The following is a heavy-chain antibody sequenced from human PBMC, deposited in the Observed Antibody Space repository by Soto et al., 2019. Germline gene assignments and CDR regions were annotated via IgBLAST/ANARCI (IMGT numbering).Heavy chain of an antibody. CDR1: GGSISSYY. CDR2: IYYSGST. Sequence: PSETLSLTCTVSGGSISSYYWSWIRQPPGKGLEWIGYIYYSGSTNYNPSLKSRVTISVDTSKNQFSLKLSSVTAADTAVYYCAREPYYYDSSGYYTYYFDYWGQGTLVTVSS. J-gene: IGHJ4*02. V-gene: IGHV4-59*01. CDR3: AREPYYYDSSGYYTYYFDY. D-gene: IGHD3-22*01.